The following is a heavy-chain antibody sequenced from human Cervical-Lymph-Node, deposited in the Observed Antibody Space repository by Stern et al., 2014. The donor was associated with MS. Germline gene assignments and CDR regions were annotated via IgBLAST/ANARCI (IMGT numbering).Heavy chain of an antibody. CDR2: INLQSGGT. CDR3: ARGYCTSSSCYIGNWFDP. D-gene: IGHD2-2*01. V-gene: IGHV1-2*06. J-gene: IGHJ5*02. CDR1: GYTFTGYY. Sequence: VQLVQSGAEVKKPGASVKVSCTASGYTFTGYYMNWVRQAPGQGLEWMGRINLQSGGTNYVEKFQDRVTMTRDTSISTAYMELSRLRSDDTAVYYCARGYCTSSSCYIGNWFDPWGQGTLVTVSS.